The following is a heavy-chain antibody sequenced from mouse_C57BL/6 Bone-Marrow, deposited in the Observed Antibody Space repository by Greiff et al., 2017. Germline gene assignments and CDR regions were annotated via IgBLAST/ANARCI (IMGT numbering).Heavy chain of an antibody. CDR2: IYPGSGST. CDR3: ALNCLVLAY. V-gene: IGHV1-55*01. D-gene: IGHD2-2*01. CDR1: GYTFTSYW. J-gene: IGHJ3*01. Sequence: QVHVKQPGAELVKPGASVKMSCKASGYTFTSYWITWVKQRPGQGLEWIGDIYPGSGSTNYNEKFKSKDTLTVDTSSSTAYMQLSSLTSEDAAVYYCALNCLVLAYWGQGTLVTVSA.